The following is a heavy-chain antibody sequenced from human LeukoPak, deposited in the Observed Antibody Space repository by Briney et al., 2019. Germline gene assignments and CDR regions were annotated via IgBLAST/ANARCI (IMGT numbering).Heavy chain of an antibody. CDR1: GGSISSYS. J-gene: IGHJ4*02. CDR3: ARDLGYNYGHTFDY. Sequence: SETLSLTYTVSGGSISSYSWNWIRQPPGKGLEWIDYIDYSGSTNYNPSLKSRVTISVDTSKNQFSLKLTSVTAADTAVYYCARDLGYNYGHTFDYWSQGTLVIVSS. D-gene: IGHD5-18*01. V-gene: IGHV4-59*01. CDR2: IDYSGST.